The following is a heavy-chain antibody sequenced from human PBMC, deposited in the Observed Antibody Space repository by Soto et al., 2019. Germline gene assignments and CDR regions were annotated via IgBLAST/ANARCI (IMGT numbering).Heavy chain of an antibody. Sequence: GGSLRLSCAASGFTFSSYSMNWVRQAPGKGLEWVSSITSSNSHIHYTASVEGRFTISRDNAKSSLYLQMNSLKTEDTALYYCTTLPQKSEFAYWGQGTPVTVPS. J-gene: IGHJ4*02. D-gene: IGHD1-26*01. CDR2: ITSSNSHI. CDR1: GFTFSSYS. V-gene: IGHV3-21*03. CDR3: TTLPQKSEFAY.